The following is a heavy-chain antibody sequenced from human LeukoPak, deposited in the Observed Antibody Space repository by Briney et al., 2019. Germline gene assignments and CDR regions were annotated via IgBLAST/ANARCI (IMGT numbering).Heavy chain of an antibody. CDR3: ARVLMSGIVDY. J-gene: IGHJ4*02. Sequence: SETLSLTCAVYGGSFSGYYWSWIRQPPGKGLEWIGETNHSGSTNYNPSLKSRVTISVDTSKNQFSLKLSSVTAADTAVYYCARVLMSGIVDYWGQGTLVTVSS. CDR1: GGSFSGYY. D-gene: IGHD1-26*01. CDR2: TNHSGST. V-gene: IGHV4-34*01.